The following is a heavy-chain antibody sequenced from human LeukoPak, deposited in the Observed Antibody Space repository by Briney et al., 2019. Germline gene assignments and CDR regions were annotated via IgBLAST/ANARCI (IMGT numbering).Heavy chain of an antibody. J-gene: IGHJ6*02. D-gene: IGHD6-13*01. V-gene: IGHV3-30-3*01. CDR1: GFTFSSYA. CDR3: ATAAGGNHNYYYYGMDV. Sequence: GGSLRLSCAASGFTFSSYAMHWVRQAPGKGLEWVAVISYDGSNKYYADSVKGRFTISRDNSKNTLYLQMNSLRAEDTAVYYCATAAGGNHNYYYYGMDVWGQGTTVTVSS. CDR2: ISYDGSNK.